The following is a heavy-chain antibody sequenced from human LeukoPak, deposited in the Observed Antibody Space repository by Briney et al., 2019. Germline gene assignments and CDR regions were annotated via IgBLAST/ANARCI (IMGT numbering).Heavy chain of an antibody. CDR2: ISGSGDST. D-gene: IGHD1-7*01. CDR3: AKDLLELFFDY. CDR1: GFTFSNYA. V-gene: IGHV3-23*01. Sequence: GGSLRLSCAASGFTFSNYAMSWVRQAPGKGLEWVSTISGSGDSTYYADSVKGRFTISRDNSKNTLCLQMNSLRAEDTAVYYCAKDLLELFFDYWGQGTLVTVSS. J-gene: IGHJ4*02.